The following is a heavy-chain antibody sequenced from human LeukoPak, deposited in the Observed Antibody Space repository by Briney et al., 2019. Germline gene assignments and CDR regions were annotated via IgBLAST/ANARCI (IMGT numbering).Heavy chain of an antibody. V-gene: IGHV4-59*08. J-gene: IGHJ4*02. CDR2: IYYSGST. D-gene: IGHD3-9*01. Sequence: PSETLSLTCTVSGGSISSYYWIWIRQPPGKGLEWIGYIYYSGSTNYNPSLKSRVTISVDTSKNQFSLKLSSVTAADTAAYYCAILDYLEPYDILTGYYLFDYWGQGTLVTVSS. CDR1: GGSISSYY. CDR3: AILDYLEPYDILTGYYLFDY.